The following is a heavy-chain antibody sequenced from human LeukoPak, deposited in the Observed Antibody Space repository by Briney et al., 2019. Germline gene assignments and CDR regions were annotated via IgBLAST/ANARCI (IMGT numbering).Heavy chain of an antibody. Sequence: GGSLRLSCAASGFTLSRYWMHWVRQAPGKGPVWVSRINPDGSSISYADSVKSRFTISRDNAKNTLYLQMNSLRAEDTAVYYCAKGLWSYYFDYWGQGTLVTVSS. CDR3: AKGLWSYYFDY. J-gene: IGHJ4*02. CDR1: GFTLSRYW. D-gene: IGHD5-18*01. CDR2: INPDGSSI. V-gene: IGHV3-74*01.